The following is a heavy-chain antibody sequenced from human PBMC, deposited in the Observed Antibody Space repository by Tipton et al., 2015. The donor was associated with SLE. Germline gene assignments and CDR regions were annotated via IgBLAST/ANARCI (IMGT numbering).Heavy chain of an antibody. V-gene: IGHV4-59*12. CDR3: ARAGEGLGY. Sequence: LRLSCTVSGGSISSYYWSWIRQPPGKGLERIGYIYYSGSTNYNPSLKSRVTISVDTSKNQFSLKLSSVTAADTAVYYCARAGEGLGYWGQGTLVTVSS. CDR2: IYYSGST. J-gene: IGHJ4*02. D-gene: IGHD3-10*01. CDR1: GGSISSYY.